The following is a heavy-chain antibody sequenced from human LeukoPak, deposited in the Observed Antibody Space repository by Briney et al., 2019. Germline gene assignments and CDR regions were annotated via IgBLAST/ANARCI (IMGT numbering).Heavy chain of an antibody. Sequence: PGGSLRPSCAASGFTFSSYGMHWVRQAPGKGLEWVSAISGSGGSTYYADSVKGRFTISRDNSKNTLYLQMNSLRAEDTAVYYCAKDRYGSGTIFDYWGQGTLVTVSS. J-gene: IGHJ4*02. D-gene: IGHD3-10*01. CDR2: ISGSGGST. CDR3: AKDRYGSGTIFDY. V-gene: IGHV3-23*01. CDR1: GFTFSSYG.